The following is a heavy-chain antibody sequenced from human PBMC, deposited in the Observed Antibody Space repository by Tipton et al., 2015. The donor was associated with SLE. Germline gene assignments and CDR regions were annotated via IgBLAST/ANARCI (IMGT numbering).Heavy chain of an antibody. CDR2: ILSSGDT. V-gene: IGHV4-59*03. Sequence: TLSLTCTISGASMISRYWSWIRQPPGKRFEWIAYILSSGDTAYNPSLRSRATISIDTSKDQVFLRLGSVTAADTAVYYCASGPLHDFWSDYEAGWGQGTLVTVSS. CDR1: GASMISRY. CDR3: ASGPLHDFWSDYEAG. J-gene: IGHJ4*02. D-gene: IGHD3-3*01.